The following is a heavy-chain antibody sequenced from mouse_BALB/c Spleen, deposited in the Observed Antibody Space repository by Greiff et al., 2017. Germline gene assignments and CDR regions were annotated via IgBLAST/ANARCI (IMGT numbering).Heavy chain of an antibody. V-gene: IGHV14-3*02. D-gene: IGHD1-1*01. Sequence: VQLQQSGAELVKPGASVKLSCTASGFNIKDTYMHWVKQRPEQGLEWIGRIDPANGNTKYDPKFQGKATITADTSSNTAYLQLSSLTSEDTAVYYCARAYYYGSSPYAMDYWGQGTSVTVSS. J-gene: IGHJ4*01. CDR1: GFNIKDTY. CDR2: IDPANGNT. CDR3: ARAYYYGSSPYAMDY.